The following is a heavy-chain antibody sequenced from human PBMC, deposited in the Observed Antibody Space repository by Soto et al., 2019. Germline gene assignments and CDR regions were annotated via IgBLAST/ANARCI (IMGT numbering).Heavy chain of an antibody. V-gene: IGHV3-21*01. Sequence: GGYLRLSCAASGFTFSSYSMNWVRQAPGKGLEWVSSISSSSSYIYYADSVKGRFTISRDNAKNSLYLQMNSLRAEDTAVYYCASNPFPLEGGRYDYGDAVFDYWGQGTLVTVSS. CDR3: ASNPFPLEGGRYDYGDAVFDY. J-gene: IGHJ4*02. CDR1: GFTFSSYS. D-gene: IGHD4-17*01. CDR2: ISSSSSYI.